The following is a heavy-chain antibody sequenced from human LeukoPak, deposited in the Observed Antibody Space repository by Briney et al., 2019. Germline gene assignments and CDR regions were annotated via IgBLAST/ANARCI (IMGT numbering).Heavy chain of an antibody. V-gene: IGHV1-69*01. CDR3: ARDGYYDSSGYYETLVDY. CDR2: IIPIFGTA. D-gene: IGHD3-22*01. CDR1: GGTFSSYA. Sequence: GASVKVSYKASGGTFSSYAISWVRQAPGQGLEWMGGIIPIFGTANYAQKFQGRVTITADESTSTAYMELSSLRSEDTAVYYCARDGYYDSSGYYETLVDYWGQGTLVTVSS. J-gene: IGHJ4*02.